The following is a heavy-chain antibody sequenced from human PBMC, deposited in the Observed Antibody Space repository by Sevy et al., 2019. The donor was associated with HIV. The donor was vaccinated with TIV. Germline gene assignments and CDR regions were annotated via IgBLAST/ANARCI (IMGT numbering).Heavy chain of an antibody. CDR3: ARISSSWYANYFDY. V-gene: IGHV4-38-2*01. J-gene: IGHJ4*02. D-gene: IGHD6-13*01. Sequence: SETLSLTCAVSGYSISSGYYWGWIRQPPGKGLEWIGSIYHSGSTYYNPSLKSRVTISVDTSKNQFSLKLSSVTAADTATSYCARISSSWYANYFDYWGQGTLVTVSS. CDR1: GYSISSGYY. CDR2: IYHSGST.